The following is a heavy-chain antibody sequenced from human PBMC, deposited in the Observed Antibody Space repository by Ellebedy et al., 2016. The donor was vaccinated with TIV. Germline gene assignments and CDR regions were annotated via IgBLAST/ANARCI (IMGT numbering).Heavy chain of an antibody. J-gene: IGHJ4*02. CDR2: VTHTGGT. Sequence: GSLRLXCAVSGAPSGNYFWSWIRQPPGKGLEWIGEVTHTGGTNYNPSLESRVTMSLDTSENQFSLKLNSVNVADTAVYYCARGFPAAWELAGAWGQGTLVTVSA. V-gene: IGHV4-34*01. CDR3: ARGFPAAWELAGA. D-gene: IGHD6-19*01. CDR1: GAPSGNYF.